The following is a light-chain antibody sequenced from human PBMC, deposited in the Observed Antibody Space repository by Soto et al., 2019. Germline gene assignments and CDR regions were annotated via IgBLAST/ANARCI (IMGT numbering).Light chain of an antibody. J-gene: IGKJ1*01. CDR2: DVS. Sequence: DIQMTQSPSTLSASVGDRVTITCRASQSVSAWLAWYQQKPGKAPKFLMYDVSSLESGVPSRFSGSGSGTEFTLTISSLQPDDFATYYCQQYNSYSRTFGQGTKVGIK. CDR1: QSVSAW. V-gene: IGKV1-5*01. CDR3: QQYNSYSRT.